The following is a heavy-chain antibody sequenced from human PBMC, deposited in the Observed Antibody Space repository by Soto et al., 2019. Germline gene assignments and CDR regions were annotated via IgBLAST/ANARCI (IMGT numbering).Heavy chain of an antibody. Sequence: SLTLSLTCTVSGGSISGYYWTWIRQPPGKGLEWIGYIFYSGVTNYNPSLKSRVTLSVDTSKNQFSLKLRSVTAADTAVYYCARVGSSGWSPDYWGRGTLVTVSS. V-gene: IGHV4-59*01. J-gene: IGHJ4*02. CDR2: IFYSGVT. CDR1: GGSISGYY. CDR3: ARVGSSGWSPDY. D-gene: IGHD6-19*01.